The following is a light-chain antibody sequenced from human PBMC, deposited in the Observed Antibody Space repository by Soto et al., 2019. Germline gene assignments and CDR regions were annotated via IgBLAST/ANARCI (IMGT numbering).Light chain of an antibody. CDR3: QQYNNWPPGT. Sequence: EIVMTQSPATLSVSPGERATLSCRASQSVSSNLAWYQQKPGQAPRLLIYGASTRATGIPARFSGSGSATEFTLTSRSLQSEDFAVYYGQQYNNWPPGTFGQGTKVEIK. J-gene: IGKJ1*01. CDR1: QSVSSN. V-gene: IGKV3-15*01. CDR2: GAS.